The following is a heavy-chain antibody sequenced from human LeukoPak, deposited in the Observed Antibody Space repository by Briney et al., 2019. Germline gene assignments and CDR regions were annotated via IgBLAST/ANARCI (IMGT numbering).Heavy chain of an antibody. CDR3: ATEGVAGTFQIYY. Sequence: SVKVSCKASGGTFSSYAISWVRQAPGQGLEWMGGIIPIFGTAIYAQKFQGRVTMTEDTSTDTAYMELSSLRSEDTAVYYCATEGVAGTFQIYYWGQGTLVTVSS. CDR2: IIPIFGTA. D-gene: IGHD6-19*01. CDR1: GGTFSSYA. J-gene: IGHJ4*02. V-gene: IGHV1-69*06.